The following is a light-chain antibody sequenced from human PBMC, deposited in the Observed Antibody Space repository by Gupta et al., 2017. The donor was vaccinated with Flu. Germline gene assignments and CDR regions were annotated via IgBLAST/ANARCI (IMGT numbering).Light chain of an antibody. CDR3: QSSNSSGTYV. V-gene: IGLV3-25*02. J-gene: IGLJ1*01. CDR1: ALPIQS. Sequence: YELTQTLQTPGSPGQTARQPCPGDALPIQSAYWSQQKPGRAPVLVIWKDTERPSGIPERCSGSSSGTTVTLTINGVQAEDEADYYCQSSNSSGTYVFGSGTKVTVL. CDR2: KDT.